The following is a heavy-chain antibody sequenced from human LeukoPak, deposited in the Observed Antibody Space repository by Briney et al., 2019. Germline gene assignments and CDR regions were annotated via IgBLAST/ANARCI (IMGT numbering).Heavy chain of an antibody. D-gene: IGHD6-6*01. Sequence: GGSPRLSCAASGFTFSSYGMHWVRQAPGKGLEWVAVIWYDGSNKYYADSVKGRFTISRDNAKNSLYLQMNSLRAEDMALYYCAKSLSIAAPTGAFDIWGQGTMVTVSS. J-gene: IGHJ3*02. V-gene: IGHV3-33*03. CDR1: GFTFSSYG. CDR3: AKSLSIAAPTGAFDI. CDR2: IWYDGSNK.